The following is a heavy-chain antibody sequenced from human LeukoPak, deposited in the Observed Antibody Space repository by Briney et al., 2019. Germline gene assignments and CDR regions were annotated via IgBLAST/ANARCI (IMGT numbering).Heavy chain of an antibody. Sequence: GGSLRLSCAASGFTFSSYAMSWVRQAPGKGLEWVSVISGSGGTTYYADSVKGRFTISRDSSKNTLYPQMNSLRAEDTAVYYCAKVSGGGLYYDGMDVWGQGTTVTVSS. D-gene: IGHD1-14*01. CDR2: ISGSGGTT. CDR3: AKVSGGGLYYDGMDV. V-gene: IGHV3-23*01. CDR1: GFTFSSYA. J-gene: IGHJ6*02.